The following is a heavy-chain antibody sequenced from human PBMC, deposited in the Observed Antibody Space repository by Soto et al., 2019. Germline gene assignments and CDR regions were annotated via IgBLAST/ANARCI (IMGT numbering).Heavy chain of an antibody. V-gene: IGHV1-8*01. CDR2: MNPNSGNT. CDR1: GYTFTSYD. CDR3: ARATVLRYFDWLLSFPDYHYGMDV. Sequence: ASVKVSCKASGYTFTSYDINWVRQATGQGLEWMGWMNPNSGNTGYAQKFQGRVTMTRNTSISTAYMELSSLRSEDTAVYYCARATVLRYFDWLLSFPDYHYGMDVWGQGTTVTVYS. D-gene: IGHD3-9*01. J-gene: IGHJ6*02.